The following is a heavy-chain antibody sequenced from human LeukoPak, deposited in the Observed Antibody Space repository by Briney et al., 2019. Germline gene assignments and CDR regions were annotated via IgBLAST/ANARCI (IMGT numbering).Heavy chain of an antibody. CDR3: TRPPKGGFDP. CDR1: GFTFSGSA. J-gene: IGHJ5*02. Sequence: GGSLKLSCVASGFTFSGSAMHWVRQASGKGLEWVGRIRSKANSYATAYAASVKGRFTISRDDSKNTAYLQMNSLKTEDTAVYYCTRPPKGGFDPWGQGTLVTVSS. V-gene: IGHV3-73*01. CDR2: IRSKANSYAT.